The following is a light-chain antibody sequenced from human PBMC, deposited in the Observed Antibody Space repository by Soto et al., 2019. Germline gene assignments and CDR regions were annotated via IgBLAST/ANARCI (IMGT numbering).Light chain of an antibody. CDR2: GIS. Sequence: EIVMTQSPATLSVSPGERATLSCRASQSVNRKYLAWYQQKPGQAPRLLIYGISKRATDIPERFSGSGSGTEFTLTISSLQPEDFETYYCQQHGQWPITFGQGTRLEIK. CDR3: QQHGQWPIT. CDR1: QSVNRKY. V-gene: IGKV3D-15*01. J-gene: IGKJ5*01.